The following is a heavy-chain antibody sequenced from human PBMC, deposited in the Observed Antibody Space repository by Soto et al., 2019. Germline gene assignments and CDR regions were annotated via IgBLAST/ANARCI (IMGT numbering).Heavy chain of an antibody. V-gene: IGHV1-2*02. CDR1: GYTFTGYY. Sequence: ASVKVSCKASGYTFTGYYMHWVRQAPGQGLEWMGWINPNSGGTNYAQKFQGRVTMTRDTPISTAYMELSRLRSDDTAVYYCARVRSGSSRSSAFDIWGQGTMVTVSS. CDR2: INPNSGGT. CDR3: ARVRSGSSRSSAFDI. D-gene: IGHD1-26*01. J-gene: IGHJ3*02.